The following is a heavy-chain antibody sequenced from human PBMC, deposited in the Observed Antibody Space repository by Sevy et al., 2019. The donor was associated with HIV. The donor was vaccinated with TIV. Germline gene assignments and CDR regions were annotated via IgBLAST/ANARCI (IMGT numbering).Heavy chain of an antibody. V-gene: IGHV3-23*01. J-gene: IGHJ6*02. CDR3: AKGDSTFYGLDV. D-gene: IGHD6-13*01. CDR1: GFTFSTYA. CDR2: ISGSGGST. Sequence: GVSLRLSCAASGFTFSTYAMSWVRQAPGKGLEWVSAISGSGGSTYYADSMEGRFIISRDKSKNTLYLQMNSLRAEDTAVYYCAKGDSTFYGLDVWGQGTTVTVSS.